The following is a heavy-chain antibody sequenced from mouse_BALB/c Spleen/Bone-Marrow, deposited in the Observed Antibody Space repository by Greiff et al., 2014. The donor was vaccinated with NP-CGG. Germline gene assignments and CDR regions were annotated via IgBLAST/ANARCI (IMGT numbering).Heavy chain of an antibody. V-gene: IGHV1-9*01. CDR2: ILPGSGTT. CDR1: GYTFSSYW. J-gene: IGHJ4*01. Sequence: VQLQESGAELMKPGASVKISCKATGYTFSSYWIEWVKQRPGHGLEWIGEILPGSGTTNYNEKFKGKAKFTADTSSNTAYMQSSSLTSEDSAVYYCARDYRYDYAMDYWGQGTSVTVSS. CDR3: ARDYRYDYAMDY. D-gene: IGHD2-14*01.